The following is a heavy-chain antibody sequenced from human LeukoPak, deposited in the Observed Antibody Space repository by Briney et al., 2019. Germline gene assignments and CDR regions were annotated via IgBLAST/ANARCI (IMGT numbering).Heavy chain of an antibody. CDR3: MRDYMGWFDP. J-gene: IGHJ5*02. CDR2: ISLDGSTE. CDR1: GFSLSNFQ. D-gene: IGHD3-10*01. Sequence: GGSLRLSCVASGFSLSNFQMYWVRQAPGKGLEWVSIISLDGSTEFYADSVKGRFTISRDTASNTMHLEMSNLRIEDTAVYYCMRDYMGWFDPWGQESLVTVSS. V-gene: IGHV3-30-3*01.